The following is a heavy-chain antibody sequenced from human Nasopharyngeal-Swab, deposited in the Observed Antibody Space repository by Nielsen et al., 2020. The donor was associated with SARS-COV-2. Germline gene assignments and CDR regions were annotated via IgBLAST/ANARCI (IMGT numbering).Heavy chain of an antibody. CDR3: AREGNWNSRWFDP. D-gene: IGHD1-20*01. CDR2: IYYSGST. Sequence: SETLSLTCTVSGGSISSRSYYWGWIRQPPGKGLEWIGSIYYSGSTYYNPSLKSRVTISVDTSKNQFSLKLSSVTAADTAVYYCAREGNWNSRWFDPWGQGTLVTVSS. CDR1: GGSISSRSYY. V-gene: IGHV4-39*07. J-gene: IGHJ5*02.